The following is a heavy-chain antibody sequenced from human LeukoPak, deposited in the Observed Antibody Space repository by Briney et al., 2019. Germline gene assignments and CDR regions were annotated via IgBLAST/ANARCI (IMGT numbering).Heavy chain of an antibody. V-gene: IGHV1-8*01. D-gene: IGHD1-7*01. CDR3: AREGITGTTLVY. J-gene: IGHJ4*02. CDR1: GYTFTCYD. CDR2: MNPNSGNT. Sequence: GASVKVSCKASGYTFTCYDINWVRQATGQGLEWMGWMNPNSGNTGYAQKFQGRVTMTRNTSISTAYMELSSLRSEDTAVYYCAREGITGTTLVYWGQGTLVTVSS.